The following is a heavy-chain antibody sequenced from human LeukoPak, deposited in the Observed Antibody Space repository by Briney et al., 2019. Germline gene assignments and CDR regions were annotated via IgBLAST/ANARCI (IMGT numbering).Heavy chain of an antibody. CDR3: AGHRLGLKPNYYYYMDV. J-gene: IGHJ6*03. CDR1: GGSISSSNW. D-gene: IGHD1-14*01. CDR2: IYHSGST. V-gene: IGHV4-4*02. Sequence: RSSETLSLTCAVSGGSISSSNWWSWVRQPPGKGLEWIGEIYHSGSTNYNPSLKSRVTISVDKSKNQFSLKLSSVTAADTAVYYCAGHRLGLKPNYYYYMDVWGKGTTVTVSS.